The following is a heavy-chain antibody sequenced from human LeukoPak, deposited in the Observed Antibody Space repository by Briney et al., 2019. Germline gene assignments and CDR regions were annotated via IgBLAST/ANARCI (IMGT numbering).Heavy chain of an antibody. J-gene: IGHJ1*01. CDR3: ARDDGSGSYYRGWSFQH. V-gene: IGHV6-1*01. CDR1: GDSVSSNSAA. Sequence: SQTLSLTCAISGDSVSSNSAAWNWIRQSPSSGLEWLGRTYYRSKWYNDYAVSVKSRITINPDTSKNQFSLQLNSVTPEDTAVYYCARDDGSGSYYRGWSFQHWGQGTLVTVSS. D-gene: IGHD3-10*01. CDR2: TYYRSKWYN.